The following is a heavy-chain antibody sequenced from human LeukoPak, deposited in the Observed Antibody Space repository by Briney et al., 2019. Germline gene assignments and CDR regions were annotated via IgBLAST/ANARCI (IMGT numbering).Heavy chain of an antibody. Sequence: SETLSLTCTVSGGSISNYFWSWIRQPPGRGLEWVAYIYDSGTSNYNPSLKSRVTISVDTSKNQFPLSLSSVTAADTAVYYCARSNGWYSFDYWGQGTLVTVSS. CDR3: ARSNGWYSFDY. CDR1: GGSISNYF. J-gene: IGHJ4*02. CDR2: IYDSGTS. V-gene: IGHV4-59*01. D-gene: IGHD6-19*01.